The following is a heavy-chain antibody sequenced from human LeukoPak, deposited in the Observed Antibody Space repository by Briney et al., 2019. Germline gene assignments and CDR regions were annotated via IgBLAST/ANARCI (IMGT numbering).Heavy chain of an antibody. CDR3: ARGLRFDY. D-gene: IGHD4-17*01. V-gene: IGHV4-34*01. J-gene: IGHJ4*02. Sequence: PSETLSLTCAVYGGSFSGYYWSWIRQPPGKGLEWIGEINHSGSTNHNPSLKSRVTISVDTSKNQFSLKLSSVTAADTAVYYCARGLRFDYWGQGTLVTVSS. CDR2: INHSGST. CDR1: GGSFSGYY.